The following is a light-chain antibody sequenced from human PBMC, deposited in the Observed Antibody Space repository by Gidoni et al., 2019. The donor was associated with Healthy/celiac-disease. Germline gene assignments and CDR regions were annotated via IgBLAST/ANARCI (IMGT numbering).Light chain of an antibody. CDR2: DVS. CDR3: QQYDNLPYT. V-gene: IGKV1-33*01. J-gene: IGKJ2*01. Sequence: DIQMTQSPSSLSASVGDRVTINCQASQDISNYLNWYQQKPEKAPKLLIYDVSNLETGVTSRFSGSGSGTDFTFTISSLQPEDIATYYCQQYDNLPYTFGQGTKLEIK. CDR1: QDISNY.